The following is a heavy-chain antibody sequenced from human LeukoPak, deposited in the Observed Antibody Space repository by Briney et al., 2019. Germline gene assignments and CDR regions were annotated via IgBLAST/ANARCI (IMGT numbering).Heavy chain of an antibody. D-gene: IGHD1-1*01. Sequence: ASVKVSCKASGYTFTGYYMHWVRQAPGQGLEWMGWTNPNSGGTNYAQKFQGRVTMTRDTSISTAYMELSRLRSDDTAVYYCARVQLERHDDAFDIWGQGTMVTVSS. CDR3: ARVQLERHDDAFDI. CDR2: TNPNSGGT. J-gene: IGHJ3*02. V-gene: IGHV1-2*02. CDR1: GYTFTGYY.